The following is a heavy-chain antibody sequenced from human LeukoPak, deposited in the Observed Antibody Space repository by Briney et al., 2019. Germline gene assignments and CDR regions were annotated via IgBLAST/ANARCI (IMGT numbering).Heavy chain of an antibody. CDR3: ARGRLTTVTTWYYHGMDV. D-gene: IGHD4-17*01. J-gene: IGHJ6*02. Sequence: SVKVSCKASGYTFTSYDINWVRQATGQGPGGMGGRNPNSGNTGYGQKFHVRVTMTRDPSISTAYMELRSLRSEDTAVYYCARGRLTTVTTWYYHGMDVWGQGPTVTVSS. CDR1: GYTFTSYD. V-gene: IGHV1-8*01. CDR2: RNPNSGNT.